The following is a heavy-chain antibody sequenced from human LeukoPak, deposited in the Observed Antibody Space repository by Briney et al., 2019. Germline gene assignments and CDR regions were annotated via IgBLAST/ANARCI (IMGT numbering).Heavy chain of an antibody. J-gene: IGHJ4*02. V-gene: IGHV3-7*01. Sequence: PGGSLRLSCAASGFTFSSYWMSWVRQAPGKGREWGPNIKQDGSEKYYVDSVKGRFTISRDNAKNSLYLQMNSLRAEDTAVYYCARDYSIAAAGIFDYWGQGTLVTVSS. CDR3: ARDYSIAAAGIFDY. CDR1: GFTFSSYW. D-gene: IGHD6-13*01. CDR2: IKQDGSEK.